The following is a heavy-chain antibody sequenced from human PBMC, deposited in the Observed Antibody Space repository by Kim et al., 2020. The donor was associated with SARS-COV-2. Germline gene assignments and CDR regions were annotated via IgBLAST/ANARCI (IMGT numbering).Heavy chain of an antibody. V-gene: IGHV4-31*03. Sequence: SETLSLTCTVSGGSISSSGYYWSWIRQHPGKGLEWIGYIYYSGSTYYNPSLKSRVTISVDTSKNQFSLKLSSVTAADTAVYYCAREYYYDSNGYQKTYYYYGMDVWGQGTTVTVSS. CDR1: GGSISSSGYY. CDR2: IYYSGST. D-gene: IGHD3-22*01. CDR3: AREYYYDSNGYQKTYYYYGMDV. J-gene: IGHJ6*02.